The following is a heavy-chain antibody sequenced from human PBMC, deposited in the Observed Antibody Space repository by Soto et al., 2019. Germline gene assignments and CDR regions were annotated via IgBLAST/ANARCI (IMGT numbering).Heavy chain of an antibody. J-gene: IGHJ6*02. V-gene: IGHV3-30*18. CDR1: GFTFSSYG. CDR2: VSYDGSNK. Sequence: QVQLVESGGGVVQPGRSLRLSCAASGFTFSSYGMHWVRRAPGKGLEWVAVVSYDGSNKYYADSVKGRFTISRDNSKNTLYLQMNSLRAEDTAVYYCAKDVTSRLHDYGSYYYYGMDFWGQGTTVTVSS. CDR3: AKDVTSRLHDYGSYYYYGMDF. D-gene: IGHD4-17*01.